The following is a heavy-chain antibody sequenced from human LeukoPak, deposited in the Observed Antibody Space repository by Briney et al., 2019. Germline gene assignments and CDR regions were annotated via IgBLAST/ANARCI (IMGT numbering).Heavy chain of an antibody. CDR3: AREGTGYVAD. CDR2: IYTSGST. V-gene: IGHV4-4*07. D-gene: IGHD3-9*01. CDR1: GRSISSYY. J-gene: IGHJ4*02. Sequence: PSETLSLTCTVSGRSISSYYWIWIRQPAAKGLEWIGRIYTSGSTNYNPSLTSRVTMSVDTSKNQFSLKLSSVTAADTAVYYCAREGTGYVADWGQGTLVTVSS.